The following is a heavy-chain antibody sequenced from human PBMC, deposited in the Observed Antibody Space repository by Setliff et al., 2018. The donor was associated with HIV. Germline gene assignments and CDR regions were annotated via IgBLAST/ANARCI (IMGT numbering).Heavy chain of an antibody. V-gene: IGHV4-34*01. J-gene: IGHJ4*02. Sequence: SDTLSLTCAVYGVSFSGHYWSWIRQSPGRGLEWIGEINHSGTTNYNPSLKNRVSLSVDTSKNQFSLKLSSVTAADTAVYYCARDRMPMASWVPDKWGQGTLVTVSS. D-gene: IGHD2-2*01. CDR2: INHSGTT. CDR1: GVSFSGHY. CDR3: ARDRMPMASWVPDK.